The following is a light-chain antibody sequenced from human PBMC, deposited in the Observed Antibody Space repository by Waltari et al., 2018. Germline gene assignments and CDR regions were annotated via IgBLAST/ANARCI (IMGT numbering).Light chain of an antibody. CDR2: DTA. CDR3: QKYASLPAT. Sequence: EVVLTQSPGTLSLSPGEGATLSCRASQSVSRSLAWYQQTPGQAPRLLNYDTARRATGIPDRFSGSGSGTDFSLTISRLEPEDFAMYYCQKYASLPATFGQGTKVEIK. V-gene: IGKV3-20*01. J-gene: IGKJ1*01. CDR1: QSVSRS.